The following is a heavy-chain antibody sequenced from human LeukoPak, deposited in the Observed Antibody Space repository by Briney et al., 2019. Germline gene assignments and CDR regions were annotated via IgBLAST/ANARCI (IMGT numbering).Heavy chain of an antibody. CDR1: GGSFSGYY. Sequence: SETLSLTCAVYGGSFSGYYWSWIRQPPGKGLEWIGYIYYSGSTYYNPSLKSRVTISVDTSKNQFSLKLSSVTAADTAVYYCAREKDLSLDYWGQGTLVTVSS. D-gene: IGHD2-15*01. CDR3: AREKDLSLDY. V-gene: IGHV4-34*09. CDR2: IYYSGST. J-gene: IGHJ4*02.